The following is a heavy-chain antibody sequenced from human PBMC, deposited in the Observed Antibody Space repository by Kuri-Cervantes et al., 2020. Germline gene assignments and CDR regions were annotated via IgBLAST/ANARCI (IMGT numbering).Heavy chain of an antibody. CDR1: GFTFSSYG. Sequence: LSLTCAASGFTFSSYGMHWVRQAPGKGLEWVAVIWYDGSNKYYADSVKGRFTISRDNSKNTLYLQMNSLRAEDTAVYYCARVGGYSYYYYYYYGMDVWGQRTTVTVSS. V-gene: IGHV3-33*01. D-gene: IGHD5-18*01. CDR2: IWYDGSNK. CDR3: ARVGGYSYYYYYYYGMDV. J-gene: IGHJ6*02.